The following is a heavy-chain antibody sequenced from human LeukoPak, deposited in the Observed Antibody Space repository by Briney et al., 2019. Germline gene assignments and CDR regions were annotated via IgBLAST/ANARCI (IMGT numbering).Heavy chain of an antibody. CDR1: GFTVSSNY. Sequence: HPGGSLRLSCAASGFTVSSNYMSWVRQAPGKGLEWVSVIYSGGSTYYADSVKGRFTISRDNSKNTLYLQMNSLRAEDTAVYYCARGLSYDFWSGYSVHYYFDYWGQGTLVTVSS. CDR2: IYSGGST. D-gene: IGHD3-3*01. J-gene: IGHJ4*02. CDR3: ARGLSYDFWSGYSVHYYFDY. V-gene: IGHV3-53*01.